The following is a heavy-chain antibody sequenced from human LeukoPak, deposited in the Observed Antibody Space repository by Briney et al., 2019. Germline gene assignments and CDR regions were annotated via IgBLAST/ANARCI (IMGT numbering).Heavy chain of an antibody. J-gene: IGHJ4*02. D-gene: IGHD3-22*01. CDR1: GSSFTSYW. Sequence: GESLKISCKGSGSSFTSYWIGWVRQMPGKGLEWMGIIYPGDSDTRYSPSFQGQVTISADKSISTAYLQWSSLKASDTAMYYCARGQYYDSSGYYPYYFDYWGQGTLVTVSS. V-gene: IGHV5-51*01. CDR3: ARGQYYDSSGYYPYYFDY. CDR2: IYPGDSDT.